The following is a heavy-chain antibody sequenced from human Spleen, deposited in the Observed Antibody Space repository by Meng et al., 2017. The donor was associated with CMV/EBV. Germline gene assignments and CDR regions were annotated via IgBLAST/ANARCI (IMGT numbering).Heavy chain of an antibody. V-gene: IGHV4-59*01. J-gene: IGHJ4*03. D-gene: IGHD1-1*01. Sequence: SETLSLTCNVSGGSISSSYWNWIRQPPGKGLEWIGYIFHSGSTNSNPSLKSRVTLSVDTSKNQFSLKVTSVTAADTAVYYCARLGATGTIDYWGQGTTVTVSS. CDR3: ARLGATGTIDY. CDR2: IFHSGST. CDR1: GGSISSSY.